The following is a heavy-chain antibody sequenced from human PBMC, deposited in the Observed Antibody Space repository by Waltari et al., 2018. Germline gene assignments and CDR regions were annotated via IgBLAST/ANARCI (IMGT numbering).Heavy chain of an antibody. V-gene: IGHV5-51*01. J-gene: IGHJ5*02. D-gene: IGHD3-3*01. CDR1: GYSFTSYW. CDR3: ARRYYDCWSGWRFDP. CDR2: IEPGDSDT. Sequence: EVQLVQSGAEVKKPGESLKISCKGSGYSFTSYWIGWVRQMPGKGLEWMGMIEPGDSDTRYSPSFQGQVTISADKAIRTAYLQWSSLKASDTAMYYCARRYYDCWSGWRFDPWGQGTLVTVSS.